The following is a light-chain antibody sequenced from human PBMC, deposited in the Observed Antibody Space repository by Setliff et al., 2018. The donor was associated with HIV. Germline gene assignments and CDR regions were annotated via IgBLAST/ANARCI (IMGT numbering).Light chain of an antibody. CDR2: GNI. J-gene: IGLJ1*01. CDR1: SSNIGADYD. CDR3: QSYDRGLSGSYV. V-gene: IGLV1-40*01. Sequence: QSVLTQPPSVSGAPGRRVTISCTGSSSNIGADYDVHWYQQLPGTAPKLLIYGNINRPSAVPDRFSGSKSGTSASLAITGLQAEDEADYYCQSYDRGLSGSYVFGTGTKVTVL.